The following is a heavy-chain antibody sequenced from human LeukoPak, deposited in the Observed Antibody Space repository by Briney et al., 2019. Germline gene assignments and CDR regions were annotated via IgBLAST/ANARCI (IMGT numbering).Heavy chain of an antibody. CDR1: GFTFSSYW. Sequence: GGSLRLSCAASGFTFSSYWMSWVRQAPGKGLEWVANIKQDGSEKYYVESVKGRFTITRDNAKNSLYLQLNSLRAEATAVYYCARVDFDWLFDYWGQGTLVTVSS. V-gene: IGHV3-7*01. J-gene: IGHJ4*02. D-gene: IGHD3-9*01. CDR2: IKQDGSEK. CDR3: ARVDFDWLFDY.